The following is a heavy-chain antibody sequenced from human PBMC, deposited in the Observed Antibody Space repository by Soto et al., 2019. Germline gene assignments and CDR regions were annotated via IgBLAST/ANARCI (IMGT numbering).Heavy chain of an antibody. CDR1: GGSISSYY. CDR2: IYYSGST. Sequence: SETLSLTCTVSGGSISSYYWIWIRQPPGKGLEWIGYIYYSGSTNYNPSLKSRVTISVDTSKNQFSLKLSSVTAADTAVCYCARLGNPWLVLAYWGQGTLVTVSS. V-gene: IGHV4-59*08. D-gene: IGHD6-19*01. J-gene: IGHJ4*02. CDR3: ARLGNPWLVLAY.